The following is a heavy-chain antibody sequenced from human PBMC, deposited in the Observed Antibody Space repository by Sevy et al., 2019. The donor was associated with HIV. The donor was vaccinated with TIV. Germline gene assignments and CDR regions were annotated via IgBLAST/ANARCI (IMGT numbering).Heavy chain of an antibody. V-gene: IGHV3-64D*06. D-gene: IGHD3-3*01. J-gene: IGHJ6*02. CDR1: GFSLSNSA. CDR2: ISSDGVST. CDR3: VKDPDYNFWRGDYGMDV. Sequence: GGSLRLSCSGSGFSLSNSAMNWVRQTPGKGLKYVSAISSDGVSTYYTDSVRGRFTISSDNSKNTLYLQMSSLRVEDTAVYYCVKDPDYNFWRGDYGMDVWGQGSTVTVSS.